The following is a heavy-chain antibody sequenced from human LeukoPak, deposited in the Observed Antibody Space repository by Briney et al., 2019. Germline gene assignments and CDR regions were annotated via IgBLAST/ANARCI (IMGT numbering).Heavy chain of an antibody. J-gene: IGHJ4*02. V-gene: IGHV3-21*01. CDR2: ISSSSSYI. D-gene: IGHD3-22*01. Sequence: GGSLRLSCAASGFTFSSYSMNWVRQAPGKGLEWVSSISSSSSYIYYADSVKGRFTISRDNAKNSLYLQMNSLRAEDTAVYYCAREPTYYYDSGGLYYFDYWGQGTLVTVSS. CDR3: AREPTYYYDSGGLYYFDY. CDR1: GFTFSSYS.